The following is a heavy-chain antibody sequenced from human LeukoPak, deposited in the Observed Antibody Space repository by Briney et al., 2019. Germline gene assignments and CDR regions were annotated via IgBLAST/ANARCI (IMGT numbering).Heavy chain of an antibody. D-gene: IGHD1-20*01. CDR2: ISGSGGST. CDR1: GFTFSSYA. CDR3: AKDSDITGTTASLYYYYMDV. V-gene: IGHV3-23*01. J-gene: IGHJ6*03. Sequence: GTSLRLSCAASGFTFSSYAIHWVRQAPGKGLEWVSAISGSGGSTYYADSVKGRFTISRDNSKNTLYLQMNSLRAEDTAVYYCAKDSDITGTTASLYYYYMDVWGKGTTVTVSS.